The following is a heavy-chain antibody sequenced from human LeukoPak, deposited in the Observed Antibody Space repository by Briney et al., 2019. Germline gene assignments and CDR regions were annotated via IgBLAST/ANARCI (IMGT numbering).Heavy chain of an antibody. CDR2: LSGSGITT. CDR1: GFTFSNSA. CDR3: AKEAAGRKHFDY. V-gene: IGHV3-23*01. D-gene: IGHD6-13*01. J-gene: IGHJ4*02. Sequence: GGSLRLSCAASGFTFSNSAMSWVRQAPGKGLEWVSTLSGSGITTYYADSVKGRFTISRDNSKNTLYLQMNSLRAEDTAVYYCAKEAAGRKHFDYWGQGTLVTVSS.